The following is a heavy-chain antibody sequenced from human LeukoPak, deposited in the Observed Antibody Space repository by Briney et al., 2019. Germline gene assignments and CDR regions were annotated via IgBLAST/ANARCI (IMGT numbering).Heavy chain of an antibody. CDR1: GFTFSSYS. CDR3: ARDDHVRNRRDGPFDSSSWYYFDY. V-gene: IGHV3-21*01. J-gene: IGHJ4*02. Sequence: GGSLRLSCAASGFTFSSYSMNWVRQAPGKGLEWVSSISSSSSYIYYADSVKGRFTISRDNAKNSLYLQMNSLRAEDTAVYYCARDDHVRNRRDGPFDSSSWYYFDYWGQGTLVTVSS. CDR2: ISSSSSYI. D-gene: IGHD6-13*01.